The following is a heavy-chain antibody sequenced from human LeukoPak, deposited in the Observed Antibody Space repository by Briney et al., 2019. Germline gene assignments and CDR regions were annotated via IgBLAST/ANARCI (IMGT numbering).Heavy chain of an antibody. D-gene: IGHD2-15*01. Sequence: GASVKVSCKASGYTFTSYGISWVRQAPGQGLEWMGWISAYNGNTNYAQKLQGRVTMTTDTSMSTAYMELRSLRSDDTAVYYCARDGVPVEEHYCSGGSCYWFDPWGQGTLVTVSS. J-gene: IGHJ5*02. V-gene: IGHV1-18*01. CDR1: GYTFTSYG. CDR2: ISAYNGNT. CDR3: ARDGVPVEEHYCSGGSCYWFDP.